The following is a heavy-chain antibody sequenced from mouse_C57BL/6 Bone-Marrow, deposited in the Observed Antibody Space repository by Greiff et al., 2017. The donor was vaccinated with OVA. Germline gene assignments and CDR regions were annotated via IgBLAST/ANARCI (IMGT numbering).Heavy chain of an antibody. CDR3: ARDAPFDYVSSYDYYAMDY. J-gene: IGHJ4*01. CDR2: SRNKANDYKT. V-gene: IGHV7-1*01. D-gene: IGHD1-1*01. CDR1: GFTFSDFY. Sequence: EVKVVESGGGLVQSGRSLRLSCATSGFTFSDFYMEWVRQAPGKGLEWIAASRNKANDYKTEYSASVKGRFIVSRDTSQSILYLQMNALRADDTAIYYCARDAPFDYVSSYDYYAMDYWGQGTSVTVSS.